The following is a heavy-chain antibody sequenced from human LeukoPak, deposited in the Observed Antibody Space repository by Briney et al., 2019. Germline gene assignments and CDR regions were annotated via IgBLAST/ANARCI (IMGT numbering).Heavy chain of an antibody. CDR2: IKQDGSEK. J-gene: IGHJ4*02. V-gene: IGHV3-7*04. D-gene: IGHD1-1*01. CDR3: ARADNWNDGDRIDY. CDR1: GFTFSSYW. Sequence: GGSLRLSCAASGFTFSSYWMSWVRQAPGKGLEWVANIKQDGSEKYYVDSVKGRFTISRDNAKNSLYLQMNSLRAEDTAVYYCARADNWNDGDRIDYWGQGTLVTVSS.